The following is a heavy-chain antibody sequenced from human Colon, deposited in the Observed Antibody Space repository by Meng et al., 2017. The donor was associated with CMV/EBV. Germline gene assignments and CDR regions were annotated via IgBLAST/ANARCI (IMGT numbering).Heavy chain of an antibody. V-gene: IGHV3-7*03. Sequence: GESLKISCAASGSSFSNSWMIWVRRAPGKGLEWVAKTNEDGSDKYYVDSVKGRFTISRDNSKRILYLQMNTLRAEDTAIYYCAKKNGYCGSTSCYYAFDIWGQGTMVTVSS. D-gene: IGHD2-2*01. CDR3: AKKNGYCGSTSCYYAFDI. CDR1: GSSFSNSW. CDR2: TNEDGSDK. J-gene: IGHJ3*02.